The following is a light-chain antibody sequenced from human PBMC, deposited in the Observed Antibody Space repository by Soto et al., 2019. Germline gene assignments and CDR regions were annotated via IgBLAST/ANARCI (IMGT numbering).Light chain of an antibody. J-gene: IGLJ1*01. CDR3: CLYVGATTYV. CDR1: SGYVGTYSL. V-gene: IGLV2-23*01. CDR2: EGH. Sequence: QSALAQPASVSGSPGQSITISCTGASGYVGTYSLVSWYQQHPGKAPKVVIYEGHKRPSGVPDRFSGSNSVNTASLAISGLQTAYEADYYCCLYVGATTYVFGNGTKVTV.